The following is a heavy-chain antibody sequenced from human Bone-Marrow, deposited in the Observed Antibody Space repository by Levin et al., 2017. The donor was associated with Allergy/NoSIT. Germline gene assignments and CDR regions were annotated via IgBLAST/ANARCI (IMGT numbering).Heavy chain of an antibody. D-gene: IGHD6-19*01. J-gene: IGHJ3*02. V-gene: IGHV3-13*01. CDR2: INTAGAT. Sequence: RPGGSLRLSCAASGFTFSRCDMHWVRQATGKGLEWVSAINTAGATYYSDSVKGRFTMSRENAKNSLYLQMNNVGAGDTAVYYCARELGEGKSGWFALDIWGQGTLVTVSS. CDR3: ARELGEGKSGWFALDI. CDR1: GFTFSRCD.